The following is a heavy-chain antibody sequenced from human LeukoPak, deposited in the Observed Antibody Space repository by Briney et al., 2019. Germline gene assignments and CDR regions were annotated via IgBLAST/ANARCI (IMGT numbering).Heavy chain of an antibody. Sequence: ASVKVSCKASGYTFTSYDINWVRQATGQGLEWMGWMNPNSGNTGYAQKFQGRVTMTRNTSISTAYMELSSLRSEDTAVYYCARGVRYYYDSSGKRPHGAFDIWGQGTMVTVSS. CDR1: GYTFTSYD. CDR2: MNPNSGNT. CDR3: ARGVRYYYDSSGKRPHGAFDI. V-gene: IGHV1-8*01. J-gene: IGHJ3*02. D-gene: IGHD3-22*01.